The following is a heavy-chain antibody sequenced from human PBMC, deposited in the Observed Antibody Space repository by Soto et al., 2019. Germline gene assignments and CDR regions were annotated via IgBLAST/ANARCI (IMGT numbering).Heavy chain of an antibody. CDR3: AKSLYYYDSSPLDH. CDR1: GFDFEDYA. Sequence: VQLVESGGIGVQTGGSLRLSCAAAGFDFEDYAMHWVRQAPGKGLEWVSLTNSDGTDSYYVDSVKGRFTISRDNAKTTLYLQMDRLRPEDTALYFCAKSLYYYDSSPLDHWGQGTLVTVSS. J-gene: IGHJ4*02. CDR2: TNSDGTDS. V-gene: IGHV3-43D*04. D-gene: IGHD3-22*01.